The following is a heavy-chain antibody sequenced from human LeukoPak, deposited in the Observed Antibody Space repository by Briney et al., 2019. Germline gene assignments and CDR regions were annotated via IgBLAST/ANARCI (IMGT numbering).Heavy chain of an antibody. CDR2: INPNSGGT. D-gene: IGHD2-2*02. J-gene: IGHJ4*02. CDR1: GYTFTGYY. CDR3: ARETPDIVVVPAAITDDY. Sequence: AASVKVSCKASGYTFTGYYMHWVRQAPGQGLEWMGWINPNSGGTNYAQKFQGRVTMTRDTSNSTAYMELSRLRSDDTAVYYCARETPDIVVVPAAITDDYWGQGTLVTVSS. V-gene: IGHV1-2*02.